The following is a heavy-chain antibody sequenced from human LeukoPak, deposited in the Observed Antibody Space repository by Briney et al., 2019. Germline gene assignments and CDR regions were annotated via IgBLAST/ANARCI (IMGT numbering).Heavy chain of an antibody. D-gene: IGHD6-19*01. V-gene: IGHV3-30*03. CDR2: ISYDGSNK. CDR3: ARILDSAWGELGY. Sequence: SGYGMHWVRQAPGKGLEWVAVISYDGSNKYYADSVKGRFTISRDNSKNTVDLQMNSLRAEDTAVYYCARILDSAWGELGYWGQGTLVTVSS. J-gene: IGHJ4*02. CDR1: SGYG.